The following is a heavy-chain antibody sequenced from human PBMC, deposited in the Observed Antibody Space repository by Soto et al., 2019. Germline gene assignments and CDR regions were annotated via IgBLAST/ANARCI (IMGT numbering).Heavy chain of an antibody. CDR3: ARALVRGVITYYYGMDV. CDR1: GYTFTSYY. V-gene: IGHV1-46*01. J-gene: IGHJ6*02. Sequence: GASVKVSCKASGYTFTSYYMHWVRQAPGQGLEWMGIINPSGGSTSYAQKFQGRVTMTRDTSTSTVYMELSSLRSEDTALYYCARALVRGVITYYYGMDVWGQGTTVTVS. CDR2: INPSGGST. D-gene: IGHD3-10*01.